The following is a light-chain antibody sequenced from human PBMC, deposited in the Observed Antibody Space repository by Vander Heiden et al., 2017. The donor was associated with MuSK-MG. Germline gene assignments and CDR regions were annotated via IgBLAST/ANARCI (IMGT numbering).Light chain of an antibody. V-gene: IGKV3-20*01. CDR1: QSVSSSY. CDR2: GAA. CDR3: QQYLST. Sequence: EIVLTQSPGTLSLSPGERATLSCRASQSVSSSYLAGDQQKPGQAPRLFSYGAASRASGIKDRVSGSGSGTDFTRTISRLEAEDFAGEDGQQYLSTFGGGTKVEIK. J-gene: IGKJ4*01.